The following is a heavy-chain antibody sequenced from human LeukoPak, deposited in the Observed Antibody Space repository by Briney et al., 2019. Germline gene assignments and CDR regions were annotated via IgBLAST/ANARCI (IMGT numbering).Heavy chain of an antibody. V-gene: IGHV1-46*01. CDR2: INPSGGST. CDR1: GYTFTRHY. D-gene: IGHD6-19*01. CDR3: ARERGVAVAGEGVDP. J-gene: IGHJ5*02. Sequence: ASVKVSCKASGYTFTRHYIQWVRQAPGQGLEWMGIINPSGGSTSYAQKFQCRVTLTRDTSTSTVYMELSSLRSEDTAVYYCARERGVAVAGEGVDPWGQGTLVTVSS.